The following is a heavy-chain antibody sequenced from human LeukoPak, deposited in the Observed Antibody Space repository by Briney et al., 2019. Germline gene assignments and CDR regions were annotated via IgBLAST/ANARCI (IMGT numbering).Heavy chain of an antibody. CDR2: INAYNGNT. Sequence: ASVKVSCKASGYTFTSYIISWVRQAPGQGLERMGWINAYNGNTDYAQRVQGRVTMTTDTSTSTAYMELRSLRSDDTAVYYCARDRHIAAAVYYYYMDVWGKGTSVTVSS. V-gene: IGHV1-18*01. CDR3: ARDRHIAAAVYYYYMDV. J-gene: IGHJ6*03. D-gene: IGHD6-13*01. CDR1: GYTFTSYI.